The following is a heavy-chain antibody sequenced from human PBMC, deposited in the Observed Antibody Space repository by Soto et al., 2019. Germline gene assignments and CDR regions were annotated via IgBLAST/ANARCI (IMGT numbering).Heavy chain of an antibody. CDR2: ISSSSYI. J-gene: IGHJ6*02. CDR3: ARAGRDTAQYYYYYGMDV. CDR1: GFTFSSYS. D-gene: IGHD5-18*01. V-gene: IGHV3-21*01. Sequence: GGSLRLSCAASGFTFSSYSMNWVRQAPGKGLEWVSSISSSSYIYYADSVKGRFTISRDNAKNSLYLQMNSLRAEDTAVYYCARAGRDTAQYYYYYGMDVWGQGTTVTVSS.